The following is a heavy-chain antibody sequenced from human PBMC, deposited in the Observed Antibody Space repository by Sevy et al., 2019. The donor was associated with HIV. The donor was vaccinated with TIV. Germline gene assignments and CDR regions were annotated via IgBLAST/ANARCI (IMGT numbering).Heavy chain of an antibody. V-gene: IGHV1-8*01. CDR3: ASGWRWLQLPDY. CDR2: MNPNSGNT. CDR1: GYTFTSYD. Sequence: ASVKVSCKASGYTFTSYDINWVRQATGQGLEWMGWMNPNSGNTGYAEKFQGRVTMTRNTSISTAYMELSSLRSEDTAVYYSASGWRWLQLPDYWGQGTLVTVSS. D-gene: IGHD5-12*01. J-gene: IGHJ4*02.